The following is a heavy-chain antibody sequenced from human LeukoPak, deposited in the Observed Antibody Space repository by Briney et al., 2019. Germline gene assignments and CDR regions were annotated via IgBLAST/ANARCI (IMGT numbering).Heavy chain of an antibody. CDR2: ISYDGSNK. CDR3: AKVGYCSSTSCYAGRGSLGY. J-gene: IGHJ4*02. CDR1: GFTFSSYG. V-gene: IGHV3-30*18. Sequence: GRSLRLSCAASGFTFSSYGMHWVRQAPGKGLEWVAVISYDGSNKYYADSVKGRFTISRDNSKNTLYLQMNSLRAEDTAVYYCAKVGYCSSTSCYAGRGSLGYWGQGTLVTVSS. D-gene: IGHD2-2*01.